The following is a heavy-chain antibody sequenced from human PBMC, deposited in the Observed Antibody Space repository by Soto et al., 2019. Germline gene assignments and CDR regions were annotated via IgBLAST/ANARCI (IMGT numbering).Heavy chain of an antibody. Sequence: ESGGGWIQPGGSLRLSCAASAFTVSSNYMTWVRQVPGKGLEWVSVIYTGGSTYYADSVKGRFTISRDNSKNTLYLQMNSLRADDTAVYYCARAEYYGVLDYWGQGTLVTVSS. D-gene: IGHD4-17*01. CDR1: AFTVSSNY. J-gene: IGHJ4*02. V-gene: IGHV3-53*01. CDR2: IYTGGST. CDR3: ARAEYYGVLDY.